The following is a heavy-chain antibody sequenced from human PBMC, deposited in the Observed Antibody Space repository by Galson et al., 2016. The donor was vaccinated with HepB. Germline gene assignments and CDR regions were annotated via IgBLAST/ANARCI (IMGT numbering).Heavy chain of an antibody. CDR1: GDTFSSFA. V-gene: IGHV1-69*06. CDR2: IIPLFGTA. D-gene: IGHD3-22*01. CDR3: ARVFSYDRRDYYRHFDS. Sequence: SVKVSCKASGDTFSSFAISWVRQAPGQGPEWMRGIIPLFGTANYAEKFQGRVTITADRSASTAYMELSSLRSEDTAVYYCARVFSYDRRDYYRHFDSWGRGTLVTVSS. J-gene: IGHJ4*02.